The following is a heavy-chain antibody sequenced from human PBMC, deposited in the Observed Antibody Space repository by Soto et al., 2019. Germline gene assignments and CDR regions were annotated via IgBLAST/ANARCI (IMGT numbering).Heavy chain of an antibody. V-gene: IGHV1-69*12. CDR1: GGTFSSYA. Sequence: QVQLVQSGAEVKKPGSSVKVSCKASGGTFSSYAISWVRQAPGQGLEWMGGIIPIFGTANYAQKFQGRVTITADESTSTAYKALSRLRSEDTAVYYCARESRYCSGGSCYFLPGIDYWGQGTLVTVSS. D-gene: IGHD2-15*01. J-gene: IGHJ4*02. CDR2: IIPIFGTA. CDR3: ARESRYCSGGSCYFLPGIDY.